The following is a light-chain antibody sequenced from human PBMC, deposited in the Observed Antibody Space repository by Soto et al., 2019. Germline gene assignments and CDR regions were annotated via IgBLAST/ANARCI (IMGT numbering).Light chain of an antibody. V-gene: IGKV3D-15*01. CDR3: QQYYTSNT. CDR2: GSS. CDR1: QSVSSY. Sequence: EIVMTQSPATLSVSPGERATLSCRASQSVSSYLAWYQQQPGQAPRLLIYGSSTRATGIPDRFSGSGSGTDFTLTISGLEPEDFAVYYCQQYYTSNTFGQGTRLEIK. J-gene: IGKJ5*01.